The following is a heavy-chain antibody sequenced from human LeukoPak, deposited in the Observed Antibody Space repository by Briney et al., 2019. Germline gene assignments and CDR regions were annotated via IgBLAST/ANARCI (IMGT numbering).Heavy chain of an antibody. V-gene: IGHV1-2*02. CDR2: INPNSGGT. D-gene: IGHD6-19*01. J-gene: IGHJ4*02. CDR1: GYTFTGYY. Sequence: ASAKVSCKASGYTFTGYYMHWVRQAPGQGLEWMGWINPNSGGTNYAQKFQGRVTMTRDTSISTAYMELSRLRSDDTAVYYCARRIAVAGTKYFDYWGQGTLVTVSS. CDR3: ARRIAVAGTKYFDY.